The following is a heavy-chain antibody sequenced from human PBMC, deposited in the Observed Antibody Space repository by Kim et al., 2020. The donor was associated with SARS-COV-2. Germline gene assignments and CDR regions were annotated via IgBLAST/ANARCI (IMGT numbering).Heavy chain of an antibody. V-gene: IGHV4-34*01. CDR3: ARDNYDYVWGTIIGFNWFDP. Sequence: SETLSLTCAVYGGSFSGYYWSWIRQPPGKGLEWIGEINHSGSTNYNPSLKSRVTISVDTSKNQFSLKLSSVTAADTAVYYCARDNYDYVWGTIIGFNWFDPWGQGTLVTVSS. D-gene: IGHD3-16*01. CDR2: INHSGST. CDR1: GGSFSGYY. J-gene: IGHJ5*02.